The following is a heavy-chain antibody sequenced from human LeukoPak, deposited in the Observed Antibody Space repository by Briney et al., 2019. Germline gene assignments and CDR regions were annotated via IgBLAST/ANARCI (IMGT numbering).Heavy chain of an antibody. J-gene: IGHJ5*02. CDR1: GGTFSSYA. CDR2: IIPIFGTA. CDR3: ASPAGGKGSGFNWFDP. D-gene: IGHD3-22*01. Sequence: SVKVSCKASGGTFSSYAISWVRQAPGQRLEWMGRIIPIFGTANYAQKFQGRVTITTDESTSTAYMELSSLRSEDTAVYYCASPAGGKGSGFNWFDPWGQGTLVTVSS. V-gene: IGHV1-69*05.